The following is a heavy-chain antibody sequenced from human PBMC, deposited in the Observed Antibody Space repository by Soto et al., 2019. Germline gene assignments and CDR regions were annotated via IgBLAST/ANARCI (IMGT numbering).Heavy chain of an antibody. CDR3: VASASKYCSGGSCYSPTGRDYYGMDV. CDR2: IIPICGTA. V-gene: IGHV1-69*01. Sequence: QVQLVQSGAEVKNPGASVKVSCKASGGTFSSYAISWVRQAPGPGLEWMGGIIPICGTANYAQKFQGRVTITADESTSTASMELSSLRSEDTAVYDCVASASKYCSGGSCYSPTGRDYYGMDVWGQGTTVTVSS. J-gene: IGHJ6*02. CDR1: GGTFSSYA. D-gene: IGHD2-15*01.